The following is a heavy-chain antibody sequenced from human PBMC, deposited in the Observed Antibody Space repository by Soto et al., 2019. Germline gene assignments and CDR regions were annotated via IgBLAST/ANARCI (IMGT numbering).Heavy chain of an antibody. J-gene: IGHJ4*02. CDR2: INPNTGDT. CDR3: VRHDF. CDR1: GYTFTGYY. Sequence: QVQLVQSGAEVKKPGASVKVSCKASGYTFTGYYLHWVRQAPGQGLEWMGWINPNTGDTYYAQKLQGRVTMTRDTSISTAYMKFSRLRSDDTTVYYCVRHDFWGQGTMVTVSS. V-gene: IGHV1-2*02.